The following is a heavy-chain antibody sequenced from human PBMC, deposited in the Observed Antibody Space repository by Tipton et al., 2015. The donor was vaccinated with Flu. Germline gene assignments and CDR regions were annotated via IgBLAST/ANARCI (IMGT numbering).Heavy chain of an antibody. CDR1: GFTFSSYG. V-gene: IGHV3-33*01. CDR2: IWYDGSNK. Sequence: SLRLSCAASGFTFSSYGMHWVRQAPGKGLEWVAVIWYDGSNKYYADSVKGRFTISRDNSKNTLYLQMNSLRAEDTAVYYCARGPYYGVPLKPFDYWGQGTLVTVSS. D-gene: IGHD1-26*01. CDR3: ARGPYYGVPLKPFDY. J-gene: IGHJ4*02.